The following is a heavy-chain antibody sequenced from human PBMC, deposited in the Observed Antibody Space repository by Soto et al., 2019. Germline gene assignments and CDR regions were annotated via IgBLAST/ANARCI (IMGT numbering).Heavy chain of an antibody. J-gene: IGHJ4*02. CDR2: IIPIFGTA. D-gene: IGHD6-19*01. V-gene: IGHV1-69*06. CDR3: ASYSSGWYFDY. CDR1: GGTFSSYA. Sequence: ASVKVSCKASGGTFSSYAISWVRQAPGQGLEWMGGIIPIFGTANYAQKFQGRVTITADKSTSTAYMELSSLRSEDTAVYYCASYSSGWYFDYWGQGTLVTVPS.